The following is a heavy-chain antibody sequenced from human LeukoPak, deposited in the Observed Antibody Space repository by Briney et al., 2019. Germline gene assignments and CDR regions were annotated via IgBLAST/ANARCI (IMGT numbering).Heavy chain of an antibody. D-gene: IGHD5-18*01. V-gene: IGHV3-23*05. Sequence: HPGGSLRLPCAASGLVFSNYGMGWVRQAPGKGLEWVSGIGRSGNRTYYAESVKGRYTISRDNSQNTLYLHMTSLRTDDTAVYFCARMVGKRGYNDGCDAFDIWGQGTLVTVS. CDR1: GLVFSNYG. J-gene: IGHJ3*02. CDR2: IGRSGNRT. CDR3: ARMVGKRGYNDGCDAFDI.